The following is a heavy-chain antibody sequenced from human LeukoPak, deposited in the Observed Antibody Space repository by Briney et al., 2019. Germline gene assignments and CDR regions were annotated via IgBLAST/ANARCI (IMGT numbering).Heavy chain of an antibody. Sequence: SETLSLTCAVSGGSINNNWWSWVRQPPGKGLEWIGEIHHSGATNSNPSLKSRVTISLDKTKNQFSLKLTSVTAADTAVYYCARHIAITGLRGFDCWGQGTLVTVSS. CDR3: ARHIAITGLRGFDC. V-gene: IGHV4-4*02. D-gene: IGHD1-20*01. CDR1: GGSINNNW. J-gene: IGHJ4*02. CDR2: IHHSGAT.